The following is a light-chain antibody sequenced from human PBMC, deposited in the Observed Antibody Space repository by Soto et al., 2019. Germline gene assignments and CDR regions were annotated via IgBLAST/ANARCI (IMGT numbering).Light chain of an antibody. CDR1: SSNIGGNT. J-gene: IGLJ1*01. Sequence: QSVLTQPPSASGTPGQRVTFSCSGSSSNIGGNTVSWFQHLPRTAPKLLIFSNSQRPSGVPDRFSGAKSGTSASLAISGLQSEDEANPYCATWDDGLSAYVFGTGTKVTVL. V-gene: IGLV1-44*01. CDR2: SNS. CDR3: ATWDDGLSAYV.